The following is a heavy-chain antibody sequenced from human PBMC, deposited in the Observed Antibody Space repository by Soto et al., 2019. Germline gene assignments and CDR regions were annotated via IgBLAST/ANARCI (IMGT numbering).Heavy chain of an antibody. CDR2: IDPSDSYT. CDR3: ARHIVPKYYYDSSGAPGGDYYYYGMDV. CDR1: GYSFTSYW. D-gene: IGHD3-22*01. V-gene: IGHV5-10-1*01. Sequence: PGESLKISCKGSGYSFTSYWISWVRQMPGKGLEWMGRIDPSDSYTNYSPSFHGHVTISADKSISTAYLQWSSLKASDTAMYYCARHIVPKYYYDSSGAPGGDYYYYGMDVWGQGTTVTVSS. J-gene: IGHJ6*02.